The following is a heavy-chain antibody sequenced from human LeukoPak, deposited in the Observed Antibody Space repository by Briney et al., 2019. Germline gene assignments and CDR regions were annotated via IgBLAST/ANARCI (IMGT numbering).Heavy chain of an antibody. J-gene: IGHJ4*02. D-gene: IGHD3-10*01. CDR3: ATGEYYYGSGSPI. CDR2: ISGSGGDT. V-gene: IGHV3-23*01. CDR1: GFIFYNYA. Sequence: GESLRLSCAASGFASGFIFYNYAMTWVRQAPGKGLEWVSSISGSGGDTYYADFVKGRFTVSRNNSEDILFLRMRSLRVEDTAVYYCATGEYYYGSGSPIWGQGTLVTVSS.